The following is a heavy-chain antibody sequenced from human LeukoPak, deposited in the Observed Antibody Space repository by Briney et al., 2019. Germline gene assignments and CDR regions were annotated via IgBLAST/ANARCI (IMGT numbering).Heavy chain of an antibody. Sequence: GGSLRLSCAASGFTFSSYSMNWVRQDPGKGLGWVSTISGSGGSTYYADSVKGRFTISRDNSKNTLYLQMNSLRAEDTAVYYCAKAPGNYYDSSGYYLKALGYFDYWGQGTLVTVSS. J-gene: IGHJ4*02. CDR2: ISGSGGST. D-gene: IGHD3-22*01. V-gene: IGHV3-23*01. CDR1: GFTFSSYS. CDR3: AKAPGNYYDSSGYYLKALGYFDY.